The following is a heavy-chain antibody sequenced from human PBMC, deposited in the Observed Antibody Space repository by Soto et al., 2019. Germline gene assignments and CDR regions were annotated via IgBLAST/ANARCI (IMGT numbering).Heavy chain of an antibody. Sequence: EVQLVESGGGLVQPGRSLRLSCAASGFTFADYAMHWVRQAPGKGLEWVSGISWNSGSIGYADSVKGRFTISRDNAKNSLYLQMNSLRAEDTAVYYCAKGAYPLVGAAPDYWGQGTLVTVSS. CDR2: ISWNSGSI. J-gene: IGHJ4*02. D-gene: IGHD1-26*01. CDR1: GFTFADYA. CDR3: AKGAYPLVGAAPDY. V-gene: IGHV3-9*01.